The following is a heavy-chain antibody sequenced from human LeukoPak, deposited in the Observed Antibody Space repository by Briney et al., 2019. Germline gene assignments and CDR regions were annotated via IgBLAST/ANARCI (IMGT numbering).Heavy chain of an antibody. Sequence: SQTLSLTCTVSGGSISSGDYYWSWIRQPPGKGLEWIGYIYYSGSTYYTPSLKSRVSISVDTSKNQFSLKVTSVTAADTAVYYCAREWQYQFDYWGQGSLVTVSS. V-gene: IGHV4-30-4*01. J-gene: IGHJ4*02. CDR2: IYYSGST. CDR1: GGSISSGDYY. D-gene: IGHD4-11*01. CDR3: AREWQYQFDY.